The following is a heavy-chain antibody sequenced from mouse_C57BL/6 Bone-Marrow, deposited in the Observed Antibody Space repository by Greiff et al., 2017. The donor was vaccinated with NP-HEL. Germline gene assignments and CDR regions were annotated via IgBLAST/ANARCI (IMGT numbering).Heavy chain of an antibody. CDR1: GYAFTNYL. D-gene: IGHD2-4*01. CDR3: ARWRGDYEGFAY. CDR2: INPGSGGT. Sequence: QVQLQQSGAELVRPGTSVKVSCKASGYAFTNYLIEWVKQRPGQGLEWIGVINPGSGGTNYNEKFKGKATLTADKSSSTAYMQLSSLTSEDSAVYFCARWRGDYEGFAYWGQGTLVTVSA. V-gene: IGHV1-54*01. J-gene: IGHJ3*01.